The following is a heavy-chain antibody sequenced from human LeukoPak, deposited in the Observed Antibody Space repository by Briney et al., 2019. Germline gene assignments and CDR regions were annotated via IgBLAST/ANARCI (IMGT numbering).Heavy chain of an antibody. D-gene: IGHD3-10*01. J-gene: IGHJ3*02. Sequence: VASVKVSCKASGYTFTGYYMHWVRQAPGQGLEWMGWISAYNGNTNYAQKLQGRVTMTTDTSTSTAYMELRSLRSDDTAVYYCARDSDVYTYYYGSGDFSPGLGAFDIWGQGTMVTVSS. CDR3: ARDSDVYTYYYGSGDFSPGLGAFDI. CDR2: ISAYNGNT. CDR1: GYTFTGYY. V-gene: IGHV1-18*04.